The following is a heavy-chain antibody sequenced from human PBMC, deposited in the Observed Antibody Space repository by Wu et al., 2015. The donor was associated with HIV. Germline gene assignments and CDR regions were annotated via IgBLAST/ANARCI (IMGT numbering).Heavy chain of an antibody. CDR2: IIPMFGAP. D-gene: IGHD6-13*01. CDR3: TRRQQLLDQ. J-gene: IGHJ4*02. Sequence: QVQLIQSGAEVKKPGSSVKISCKTSGGTFSSYAINWVRQAPGQGLEWMGRIIPMFGAPDYARKFLGRVKMSADESTNTVYMEIRGLKSADTALYYCTRRQQLLDQWGQGTLVTVSS. V-gene: IGHV1-69*13. CDR1: GGTFSSYA.